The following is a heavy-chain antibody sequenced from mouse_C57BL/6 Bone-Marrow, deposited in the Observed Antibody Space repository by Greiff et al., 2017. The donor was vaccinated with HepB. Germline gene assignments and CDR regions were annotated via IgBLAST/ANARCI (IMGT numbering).Heavy chain of an antibody. CDR2: ISDGGSYT. D-gene: IGHD2-1*01. CDR1: GFTFSSYA. Sequence: EVKLVESGGGLVKPGGSLKLSCAASGFTFSSYAMSWVRQTPEKRVEWVATISDGGSYTYYPDNVKGRFTISRDNAKNNLYLQMSHLKSEDTAIYYCARESFYYGIDYWGQGTTLTVSS. V-gene: IGHV5-4*01. CDR3: ARESFYYGIDY. J-gene: IGHJ2*01.